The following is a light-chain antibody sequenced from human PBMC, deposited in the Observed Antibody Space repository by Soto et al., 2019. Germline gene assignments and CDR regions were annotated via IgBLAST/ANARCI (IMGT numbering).Light chain of an antibody. J-gene: IGKJ1*01. CDR3: HQRQRWPRT. V-gene: IGKV3-11*01. CDR2: DAS. CDR1: QSLRSS. Sequence: ETMLTPSPDTLSVSLGQRATLSCRASQSLRSSLAWYQQKPGQAPRLLIYDASTRATGIPARFSGSGSGTDFTLTITSLEPEDFAFYYCHQRQRWPRTFGQGTKVDIK.